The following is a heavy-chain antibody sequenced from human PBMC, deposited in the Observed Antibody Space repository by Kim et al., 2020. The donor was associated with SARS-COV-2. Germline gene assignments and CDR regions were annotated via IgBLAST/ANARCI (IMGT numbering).Heavy chain of an antibody. V-gene: IGHV1-2*06. D-gene: IGHD3-22*01. J-gene: IGHJ3*02. CDR1: GYTFTDYY. Sequence: ASVKVSCKASGYTFTDYYMNWVRQAPGQGLEWMGRINPNSGGTKFAQKLQGRVTMTRDTSISTAYMELSSLRSDDTAVYYCATQDSGGSGAFDIWGQGTMVTVSS. CDR2: INPNSGGT. CDR3: ATQDSGGSGAFDI.